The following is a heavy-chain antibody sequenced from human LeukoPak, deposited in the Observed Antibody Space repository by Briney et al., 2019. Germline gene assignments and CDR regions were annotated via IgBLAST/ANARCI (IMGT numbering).Heavy chain of an antibody. CDR3: AKEAPIVRGVINSPCDY. V-gene: IGHV3-30*18. Sequence: GGSLRLSCAASGFTFSSYGMHWVRQAPGKGLEWVAVISYDGSNKYYADSVKGRFTISRDNSKNTLYLQMNSLRAEDTAVYCCAKEAPIVRGVINSPCDYWGQGTLVTVSS. CDR1: GFTFSSYG. D-gene: IGHD3-10*01. CDR2: ISYDGSNK. J-gene: IGHJ4*02.